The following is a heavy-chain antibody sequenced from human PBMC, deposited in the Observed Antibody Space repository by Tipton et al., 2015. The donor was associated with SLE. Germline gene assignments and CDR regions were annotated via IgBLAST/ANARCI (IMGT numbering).Heavy chain of an antibody. D-gene: IGHD2-8*01. CDR3: ARLRIVYGFHGLDY. Sequence: TLSLTCTVSGGSISGYYWNWIRQPPGKGLEWIGYIYPSGSTFYNPSLESRVTISLDRSKNQFSLKLSSVTAADTAVYFCARLRIVYGFHGLDYWGLGTRVTVSA. V-gene: IGHV4-4*09. CDR1: GGSISGYY. CDR2: IYPSGST. J-gene: IGHJ4*02.